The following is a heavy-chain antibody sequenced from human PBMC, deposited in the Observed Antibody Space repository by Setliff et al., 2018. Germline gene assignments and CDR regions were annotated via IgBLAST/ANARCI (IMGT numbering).Heavy chain of an antibody. CDR1: GGSISSYY. V-gene: IGHV4-4*07. D-gene: IGHD6-6*01. J-gene: IGHJ4*02. CDR3: ARGRNVAARPLDS. CDR2: IYTSWST. Sequence: PSETLSLTCTVSGGSISSYYWSWIRQPAGKGLEWIGQIYTSWSTIYNPSLKSRVTISVDTSKNQSSLTLNAVTAADTAVYYCARGRNVAARPLDSWGQGARVTVS.